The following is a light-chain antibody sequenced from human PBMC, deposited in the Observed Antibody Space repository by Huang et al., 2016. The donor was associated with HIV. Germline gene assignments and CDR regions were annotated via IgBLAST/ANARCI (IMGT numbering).Light chain of an antibody. CDR2: GTS. V-gene: IGKV3-15*01. J-gene: IGKJ3*01. CDR1: QSIGRD. Sequence: EIVMTQSPAILSASLGERVTLSCKASQSIGRDLAWYQQKPGQAPRVLLYGTSPRATGVPARFSGSGSGTDFTLTISRLESEDFAVYFCQKYDTWPFTFGPGAKVDIK. CDR3: QKYDTWPFT.